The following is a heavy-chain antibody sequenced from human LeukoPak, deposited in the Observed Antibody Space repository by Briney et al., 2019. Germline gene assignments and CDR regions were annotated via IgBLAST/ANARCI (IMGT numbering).Heavy chain of an antibody. V-gene: IGHV3-66*01. CDR2: IYSGGST. CDR1: GFTFSNYW. CDR3: ARFYDFWSGFFDY. J-gene: IGHJ4*02. D-gene: IGHD3-3*01. Sequence: GGSLRLSCAASGFTFSNYWMSWVRQAPGKGLEWVSVIYSGGSTYYADSVKGRFTISRDNSKNTLYLQMNSLRAEDTAVYYCARFYDFWSGFFDYWGQGTLVTVSS.